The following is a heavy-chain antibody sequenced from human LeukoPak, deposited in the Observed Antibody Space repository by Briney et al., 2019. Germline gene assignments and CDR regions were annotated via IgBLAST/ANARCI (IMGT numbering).Heavy chain of an antibody. CDR3: ARDLWVMATIGWAFDI. Sequence: GGSLRLSCAASGFTFSSYSMNWVRQAPGKGLEWVSSISSSSSYIYYADSVKGRFTISRDNAKNSLYLQMNSLRAEDTAVYYCARDLWVMATIGWAFDIWGQGTMVTVSS. CDR1: GFTFSSYS. V-gene: IGHV3-21*01. CDR2: ISSSSSYI. J-gene: IGHJ3*02. D-gene: IGHD5-24*01.